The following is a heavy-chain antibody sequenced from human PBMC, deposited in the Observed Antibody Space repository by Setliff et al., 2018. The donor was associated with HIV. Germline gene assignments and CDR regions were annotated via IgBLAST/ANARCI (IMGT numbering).Heavy chain of an antibody. D-gene: IGHD1-26*01. CDR1: GFSLSARGMC. V-gene: IGHV2-70*12. J-gene: IGHJ1*01. CDR3: GHSSGSYLGYFQH. Sequence: SGPTLVNPTQTLTLTCTFSGFSLSARGMCVSWIRQPPGKALEWLARIDWDDDKYYNTSLKTRLTITRLTITKDTSKNQVVLTMTNMDPVDTATYYCGHSSGSYLGYFQHWGQGTLVTVSS. CDR2: IDWDDDK.